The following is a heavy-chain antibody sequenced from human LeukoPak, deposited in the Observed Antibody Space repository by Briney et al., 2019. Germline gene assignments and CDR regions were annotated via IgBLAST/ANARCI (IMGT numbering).Heavy chain of an antibody. CDR3: AREIKQYQLLSYYPYMDV. J-gene: IGHJ6*03. CDR2: IYYSGST. D-gene: IGHD2-2*01. Sequence: SQTLSLTCTVSGGSISSAVYYWSWIRQPPGKGLEWIGYIYYSGSTYYNPSLKSRVTISVDTSTNQLPLKLSSVPAADTAVYYCAREIKQYQLLSYYPYMDVWGKGPTVPVSS. V-gene: IGHV4-30-4*08. CDR1: GGSISSAVYY.